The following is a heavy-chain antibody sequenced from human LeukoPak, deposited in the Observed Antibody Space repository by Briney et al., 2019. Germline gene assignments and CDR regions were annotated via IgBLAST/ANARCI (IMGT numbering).Heavy chain of an antibody. CDR1: GFTFRSFG. V-gene: IGHV3-7*01. J-gene: IGHJ4*02. CDR3: ARLSWLSTNDFGY. D-gene: IGHD3-22*01. Sequence: GGSLRLSCAASGFTFRSFGMNWVRQAPGKGLEWAANIKQDGSEKYYVDSVKGRFTISRDNAKNSMYLQMNSLRAEDTAVYYCARLSWLSTNDFGYWGQGTLVTVSS. CDR2: IKQDGSEK.